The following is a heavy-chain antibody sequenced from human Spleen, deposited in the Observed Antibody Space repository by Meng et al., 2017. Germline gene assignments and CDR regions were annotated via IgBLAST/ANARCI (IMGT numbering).Heavy chain of an antibody. CDR3: ARGIRFLEWLGWFDP. Sequence: VQLQEWGPGVVRPSETLSLTCTVSGGSVSSSSNYWSWIRQPPGKGLEWIGYIYHSGSTNYNPSLKSRVTISVDTSKNQFSLRLSSVTAADTAVYYCARGIRFLEWLGWFDPWGQGTLVTVSS. D-gene: IGHD3-3*01. CDR2: IYHSGST. V-gene: IGHV4-61*01. J-gene: IGHJ5*02. CDR1: GGSVSSSSNY.